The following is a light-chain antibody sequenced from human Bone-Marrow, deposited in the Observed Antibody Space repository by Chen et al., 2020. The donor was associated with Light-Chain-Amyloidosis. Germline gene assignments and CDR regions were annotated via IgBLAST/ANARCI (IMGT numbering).Light chain of an antibody. CDR1: SSNIGSNT. J-gene: IGLJ1*01. V-gene: IGLV1-44*01. CDR2: SND. Sequence: QSVFTPPPSASGTPGQRVTVSCSGSSSNIGSNTVNWYQQLPGTAPKLLIYSNDLRPSGVPDRFSGSKSGTSASLVVTGLQSDDEADYFCATWDDSLRGRLFGTGTKVTVL. CDR3: ATWDDSLRGRL.